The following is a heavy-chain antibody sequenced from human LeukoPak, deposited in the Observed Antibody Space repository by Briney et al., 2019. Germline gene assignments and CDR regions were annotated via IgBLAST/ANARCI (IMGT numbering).Heavy chain of an antibody. CDR1: GYTFTSYY. CDR3: ARPDSLAEYFQH. V-gene: IGHV1-46*01. Sequence: ASVKVSCKASGYTFTSYYMHWVRQAPGQGLEWMGIINPSGGSTSYAQKFQGGVTMTRDMSTSTVYMELSSLRSEDTAVYYCARPDSLAEYFQHWGQGTLVTVSS. J-gene: IGHJ1*01. D-gene: IGHD3-22*01. CDR2: INPSGGST.